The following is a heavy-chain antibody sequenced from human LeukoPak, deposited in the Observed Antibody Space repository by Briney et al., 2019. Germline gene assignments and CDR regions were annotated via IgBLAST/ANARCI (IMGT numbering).Heavy chain of an antibody. CDR1: GFTLSSYS. D-gene: IGHD3-22*01. V-gene: IGHV3-21*01. J-gene: IGHJ4*02. CDR2: ISSSSSYI. CDR3: ARGVSYYDSSGYYPTYFDY. Sequence: GGSLRLSCAASGFTLSSYSMNWVPRAPGKGLEGVSSISSSSSYIYYADSAKGRFTISRDNAKNSLYLQINSLRAEDTAVYYCARGVSYYDSSGYYPTYFDYWGQGTLVTVSS.